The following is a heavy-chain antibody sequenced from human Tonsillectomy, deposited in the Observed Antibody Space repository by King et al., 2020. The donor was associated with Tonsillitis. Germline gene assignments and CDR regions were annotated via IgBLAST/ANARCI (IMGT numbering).Heavy chain of an antibody. CDR3: AKVPARIVLVIIQSWYDY. D-gene: IGHD3-22*01. CDR1: GFTFSSYA. Sequence: VQLVESGGGLVQPGGSLRLSCAASGFTFSSYAMSWVRQAPGKGLEWVSTISGSGDSTYYADSVKGRFTISRDNSKNTLYLQMNSLRAEDTAVYYCAKVPARIVLVIIQSWYDYWDQGTLVTVSS. CDR2: ISGSGDST. V-gene: IGHV3-23*04. J-gene: IGHJ4*02.